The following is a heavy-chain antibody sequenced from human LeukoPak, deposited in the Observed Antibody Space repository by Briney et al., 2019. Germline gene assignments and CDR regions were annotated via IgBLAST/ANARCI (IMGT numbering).Heavy chain of an antibody. CDR1: GGTFSSYA. Sequence: ASVKVSCKASGGTFSSYAISWVRQAPGQGLEWMGGFDPEDGETIYAQKFQGRVTMTEDTSTDTAYMELSSLRSEDTAVYYCATGGYSYGYVGAFDIWGQGTMVTVSS. V-gene: IGHV1-24*01. CDR3: ATGGYSYGYVGAFDI. D-gene: IGHD5-18*01. J-gene: IGHJ3*02. CDR2: FDPEDGET.